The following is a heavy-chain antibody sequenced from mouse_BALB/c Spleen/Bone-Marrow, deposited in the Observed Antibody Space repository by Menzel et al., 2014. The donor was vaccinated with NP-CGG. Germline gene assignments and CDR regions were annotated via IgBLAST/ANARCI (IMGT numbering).Heavy chain of an antibody. D-gene: IGHD1-1*01. CDR2: NSSGGGST. CDR3: AREVLRDYFDY. J-gene: IGHJ2*01. V-gene: IGHV5-12-1*01. Sequence: DVQLVESGGGLVKPGGSLKLSCAASGFAFSSYDMSWVRQTPEKRLEWVAYNSSGGGSTYYPDTVKGRFTISRDNAKNTLYLQMSSLKSEDTAMYYCAREVLRDYFDYWGQGTTLTVSS. CDR1: GFAFSSYD.